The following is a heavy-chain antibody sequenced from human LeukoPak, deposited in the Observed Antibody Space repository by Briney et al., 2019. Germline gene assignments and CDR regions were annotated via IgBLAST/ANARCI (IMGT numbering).Heavy chain of an antibody. CDR2: ISSSGSII. CDR3: ARDRGYSYASDAFGV. D-gene: IGHD5-18*01. V-gene: IGHV3-11*01. CDR1: GCTFSHYY. Sequence: GGSLRLSCAASGCTFSHYYMSWIRQAPGKGLEWISYISSSGSIIYYANSVKGRFTISRDNAKDSLYLQMSSLRAEDTAVYYCARDRGYSYASDAFGVWGQGTMVTVSS. J-gene: IGHJ3*01.